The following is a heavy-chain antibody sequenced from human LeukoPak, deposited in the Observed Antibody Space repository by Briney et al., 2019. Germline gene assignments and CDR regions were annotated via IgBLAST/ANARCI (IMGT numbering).Heavy chain of an antibody. V-gene: IGHV3-43D*03. Sequence: GGSLRLSCAASGFTFDDYAMHWVRQAPGKGLEWVSLISWDGGSTYYADSVKGRFTISRDNSKNSLYLQMNSLRAEDTALYYCAKENYDFWSGMVHWGQGTLVTVSS. CDR2: ISWDGGST. CDR1: GFTFDDYA. J-gene: IGHJ4*02. D-gene: IGHD3-3*01. CDR3: AKENYDFWSGMVH.